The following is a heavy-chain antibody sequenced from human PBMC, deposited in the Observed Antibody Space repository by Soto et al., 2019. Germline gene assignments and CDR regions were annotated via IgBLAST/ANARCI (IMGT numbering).Heavy chain of an antibody. CDR1: GYTFTNYA. J-gene: IGHJ4*02. CDR2: INAGDGNT. Sequence: ASVKVSCKASGYTFTNYAVHWVRQAPGQRLEWMGWINAGDGNTKYSRNFQGRVTITRDTSASTAYMELSSLRSEDTAVYYCVRDRAVAGNINFEFLGQRTLVTVS. V-gene: IGHV1-3*01. CDR3: VRDRAVAGNINFEF. D-gene: IGHD6-19*01.